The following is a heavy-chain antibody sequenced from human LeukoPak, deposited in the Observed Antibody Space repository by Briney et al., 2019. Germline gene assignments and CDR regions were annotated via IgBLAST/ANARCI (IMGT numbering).Heavy chain of an antibody. V-gene: IGHV1-69*01. D-gene: IGHD2-2*01. CDR1: GGTFSSYA. Sequence: SVKVSCKASGGTFSSYAISWVRQAPGQGLEWMGGIIPIFGTANYAQKFQGRVTITADESTSTAYMELSSLRSEDTAVYYCASLGYQLLPSYYYYMDVWGKGTTVTVSS. CDR3: ASLGYQLLPSYYYYMDV. CDR2: IIPIFGTA. J-gene: IGHJ6*03.